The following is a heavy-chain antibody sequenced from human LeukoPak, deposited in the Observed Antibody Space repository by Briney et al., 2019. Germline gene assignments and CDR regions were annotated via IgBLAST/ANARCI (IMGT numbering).Heavy chain of an antibody. J-gene: IGHJ3*02. V-gene: IGHV1-18*01. Sequence: ASVKVSCTASGYTFTSYGISWVRRAPGQGLEWMGWISAYNGNTNYAQKLQGRVTMTTDTSTSTAYMELRSLRSDDTAVYYCARDGLLYYDFWSGYYGERNAFDIWGQGTMVTVSS. CDR2: ISAYNGNT. CDR3: ARDGLLYYDFWSGYYGERNAFDI. D-gene: IGHD3-3*01. CDR1: GYTFTSYG.